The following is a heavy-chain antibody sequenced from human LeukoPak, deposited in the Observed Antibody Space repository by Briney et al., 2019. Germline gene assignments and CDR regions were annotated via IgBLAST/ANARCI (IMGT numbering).Heavy chain of an antibody. V-gene: IGHV5-51*01. CDR2: IYPGDSDT. D-gene: IGHD2-8*02. CDR3: ARQRGRPSSGYSYYGLGV. CDR1: GCSFTNYW. J-gene: IGHJ6*02. Sequence: RGESLKISCKGSGCSFTNYWVGWVRQMPGKGLEWMGIIYPGDSDTRYSPSFQGQVTISADKSISTAYLQWSSLKASDTAIYYCARQRGRPSSGYSYYGLGVWGQGTTVTVSS.